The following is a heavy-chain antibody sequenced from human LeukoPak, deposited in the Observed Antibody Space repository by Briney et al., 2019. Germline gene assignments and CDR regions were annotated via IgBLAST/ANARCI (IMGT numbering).Heavy chain of an antibody. Sequence: PSETLSLTCTVSGGSISSGSYYWSWIRQPAGKGLEWIGRIYASGSTTYNPSLRSRVAISMDTSKNQFSLRLTSVTAADTAVYYCTRDSGTTGVVKFDPWGQGILVTVSS. CDR1: GGSISSGSYY. D-gene: IGHD4-23*01. CDR2: IYASGST. J-gene: IGHJ5*02. V-gene: IGHV4-61*02. CDR3: TRDSGTTGVVKFDP.